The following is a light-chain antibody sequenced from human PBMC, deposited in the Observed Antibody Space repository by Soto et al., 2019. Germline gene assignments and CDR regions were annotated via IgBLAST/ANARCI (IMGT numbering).Light chain of an antibody. CDR1: QSVSSY. J-gene: IGKJ2*01. Sequence: EIVLTQSPAALSLSPGDTATLSCRASQSVSSYLAWYQQKPGQAPRLLIYDASNRATGIPARFSGSGSGTDFTLTIGSLEPEDFVVYYCQQRSNWPRTFGQGTKVEIK. CDR2: DAS. V-gene: IGKV3-11*01. CDR3: QQRSNWPRT.